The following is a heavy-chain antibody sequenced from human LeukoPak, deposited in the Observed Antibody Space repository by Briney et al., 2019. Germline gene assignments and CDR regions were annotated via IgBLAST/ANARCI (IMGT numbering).Heavy chain of an antibody. D-gene: IGHD3-10*01. CDR1: GFTFDDHA. CDR3: ARGTGGDY. Sequence: GGSLRLSCVASGFTFDDHAMSWVRQAPGKGLEWVSGISWNSSTIYYADSVKGRFTISRDNAKNSLYLQMNSLRAEDTAVYYCARGTGGDYWGQGTLVTVSS. CDR2: ISWNSSTI. J-gene: IGHJ4*02. V-gene: IGHV3-9*01.